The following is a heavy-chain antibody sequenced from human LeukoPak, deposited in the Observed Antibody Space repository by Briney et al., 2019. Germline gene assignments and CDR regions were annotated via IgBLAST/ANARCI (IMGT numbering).Heavy chain of an antibody. CDR3: ATYSSLNAREFQY. CDR1: GFTVSSNY. Sequence: GGSLRLSCAASGFTVSSNYMSWVRQAPGKGLEWVANIKTDGSEKYYVDSVKGRFTISRDNAKNSLYLQMNSLRAEDTAVYYCATYSSLNAREFQYWGQGTLVTVSS. D-gene: IGHD3-22*01. J-gene: IGHJ1*01. V-gene: IGHV3-7*01. CDR2: IKTDGSEK.